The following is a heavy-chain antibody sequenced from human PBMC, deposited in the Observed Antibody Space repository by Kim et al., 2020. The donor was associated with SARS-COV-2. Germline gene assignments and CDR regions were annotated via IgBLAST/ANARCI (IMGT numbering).Heavy chain of an antibody. CDR1: GYTLTELS. D-gene: IGHD3-10*01. CDR3: ATSYPGVIITLDYYYYGMDV. V-gene: IGHV1-24*01. J-gene: IGHJ6*02. Sequence: ASVKVSCKVSGYTLTELSMHWVRQAPGKGLEWMGGFDPEDAETIYAQRFQGRVTMTEDTSTDTAYMELSSLRSEDTAVYYCATSYPGVIITLDYYYYGMDVWGQGTPVTVSS. CDR2: FDPEDAET.